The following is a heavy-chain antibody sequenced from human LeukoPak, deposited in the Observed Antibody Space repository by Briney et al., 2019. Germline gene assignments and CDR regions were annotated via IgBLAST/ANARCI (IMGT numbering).Heavy chain of an antibody. V-gene: IGHV1-24*01. CDR2: FDPEDGET. Sequence: ASVKVSCKVSGYTLTELSTHWVRQAPGKGLEWMGGFDPEDGETIYAQKFQGRVAMTEDTSTDTAYMELSSLRSEDTAVYYCATRYGVAAADFDYWGQGTLVTVSS. CDR3: ATRYGVAAADFDY. CDR1: GYTLTELS. J-gene: IGHJ4*02. D-gene: IGHD6-13*01.